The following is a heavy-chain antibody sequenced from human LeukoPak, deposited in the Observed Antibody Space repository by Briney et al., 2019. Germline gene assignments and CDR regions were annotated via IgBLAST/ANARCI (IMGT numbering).Heavy chain of an antibody. V-gene: IGHV1-3*01. J-gene: IGHJ3*02. D-gene: IGHD1-26*01. CDR1: GYTFTSYA. CDR2: IDAGNGNT. Sequence: GASVKVSCKASGYTFTSYAMHWVRQAPGQRLEWMGWIDAGNGNTKYSQKFQGRVTMTEDTSTDTAYMELSSLRSEDTAVYYCATRMKWEPARVWAFDIWGQGTMVTVSS. CDR3: ATRMKWEPARVWAFDI.